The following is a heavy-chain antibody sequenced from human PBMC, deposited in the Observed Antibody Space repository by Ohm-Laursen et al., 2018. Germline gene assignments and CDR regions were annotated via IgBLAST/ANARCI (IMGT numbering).Heavy chain of an antibody. D-gene: IGHD6-13*01. CDR3: AREVWEPSSSWYYYYGMDV. CDR2: ISWNSGSI. CDR1: GFTFDDYA. Sequence: SLRLSCAASGFTFDDYAMHWVRQAPGKGLEWVSGISWNSGSIGYADSVKGRFTISRDNSKNTLYLQMNSLRAEDTAVYYCAREVWEPSSSWYYYYGMDVWGQGTTVTVSS. V-gene: IGHV3-9*01. J-gene: IGHJ6*02.